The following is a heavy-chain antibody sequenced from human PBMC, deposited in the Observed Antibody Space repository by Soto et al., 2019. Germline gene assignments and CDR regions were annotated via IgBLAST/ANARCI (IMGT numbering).Heavy chain of an antibody. CDR2: IYYRGST. Sequence: QVQLQESGPGLVKPSETLSLTCTVSGGSISRYYWSWIRQPPGKGLEWIGYIYYRGSTDYNPSLKSRVTISVDTSNHQFSLKLSSVTAADTAVYYCARHYSAYSSSDWFDPWGQGTLVTVYS. D-gene: IGHD6-6*01. J-gene: IGHJ5*02. V-gene: IGHV4-59*08. CDR1: GGSISRYY. CDR3: ARHYSAYSSSDWFDP.